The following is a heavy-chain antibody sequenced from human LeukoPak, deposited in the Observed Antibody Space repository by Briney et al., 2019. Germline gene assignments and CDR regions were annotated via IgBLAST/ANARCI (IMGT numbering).Heavy chain of an antibody. CDR1: GFTFSSYS. CDR2: ISSSSSYI. J-gene: IGHJ3*02. D-gene: IGHD7-27*01. Sequence: KPGGSLRLSCAASGFTFSSYSMNWVRQAPGKGLEWVSSISSSSSYIYYADSVKGRFTISRDNAKNSLYLQMNSLRAEDTAVYYCARDFGLGIKIDAFDIWGQGTMVTVSS. CDR3: ARDFGLGIKIDAFDI. V-gene: IGHV3-21*01.